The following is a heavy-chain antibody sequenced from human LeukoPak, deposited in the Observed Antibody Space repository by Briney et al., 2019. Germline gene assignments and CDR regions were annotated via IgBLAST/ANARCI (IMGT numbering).Heavy chain of an antibody. Sequence: PGGSLRLSCAAPGFSFDRYAMTWVRQTPGKGLEWVSAISYSGASPYYGDSVKGRFTISRDNSKNTVYLQMNSLRDEDTALYYCAKDSSVLPNALDLWGQGTVVTVSS. D-gene: IGHD4/OR15-4a*01. CDR1: GFSFDRYA. J-gene: IGHJ3*01. V-gene: IGHV3-23*01. CDR3: AKDSSVLPNALDL. CDR2: ISYSGASP.